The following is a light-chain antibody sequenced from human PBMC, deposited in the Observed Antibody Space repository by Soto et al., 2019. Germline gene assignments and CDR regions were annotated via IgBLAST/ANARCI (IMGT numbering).Light chain of an antibody. V-gene: IGKV1-5*03. CDR3: QQYNTYST. CDR2: KAS. CDR1: QTISSW. J-gene: IGKJ5*01. Sequence: DIQMTQSPSTLSGSVGDRVTITCRASQTISSWLAWYQQKPGKAPKLLIYKASTLKSGVPSRFSGSGSGTEFTLTISSLQPDDFATYYCQQYNTYSTFGQGTDWRL.